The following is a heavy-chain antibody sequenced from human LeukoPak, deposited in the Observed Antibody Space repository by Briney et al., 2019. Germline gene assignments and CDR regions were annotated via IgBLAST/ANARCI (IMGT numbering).Heavy chain of an antibody. CDR3: AKVDYYPLWCFDY. CDR1: GFTFSSYA. Sequence: GGSLRLSCVASGFTFSSYAINWVRQAPGKGLEWVSAISGSGGSTYYADSVKGRFTISRDNSKNTLYLQMNSLRAEDTAVYYCAKVDYYPLWCFDYWGQGTLVTVSS. V-gene: IGHV3-23*01. J-gene: IGHJ4*02. D-gene: IGHD3-10*01. CDR2: ISGSGGST.